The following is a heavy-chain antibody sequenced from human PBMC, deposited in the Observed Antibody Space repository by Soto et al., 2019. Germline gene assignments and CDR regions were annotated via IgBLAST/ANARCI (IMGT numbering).Heavy chain of an antibody. CDR3: ARHSIAAAGDVKYYWYFDL. Sequence: SETLSLTCTVSGGSISSSSYYWGWIRQPPGKGLEWIGSIYYSGSTYYNPSLKSRVTISVDTSKNRFSLKLSSVTAADTAVYYCARHSIAAAGDVKYYWYFDLWGRGTLVTVSS. V-gene: IGHV4-39*01. J-gene: IGHJ2*01. CDR1: GGSISSSSYY. D-gene: IGHD6-13*01. CDR2: IYYSGST.